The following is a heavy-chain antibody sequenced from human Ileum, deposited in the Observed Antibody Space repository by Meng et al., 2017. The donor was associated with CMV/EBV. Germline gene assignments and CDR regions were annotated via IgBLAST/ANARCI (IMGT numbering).Heavy chain of an antibody. CDR1: GYTFTSYG. V-gene: IGHV1-18*01. D-gene: IGHD6-13*01. CDR2: ISAYNGNT. CDR3: ARVRYSSPNWIDP. J-gene: IGHJ5*02. Sequence: VSLVQSGAEVEKPWAFVKGSCKASGYTFTSYGISWVRQAPGQGLEWMGWISAYNGNTNYAQKLQGRVTMTTDTSPSTAYMELRSLRSDDTAVYYCARVRYSSPNWIDPWGQGTLVTVSS.